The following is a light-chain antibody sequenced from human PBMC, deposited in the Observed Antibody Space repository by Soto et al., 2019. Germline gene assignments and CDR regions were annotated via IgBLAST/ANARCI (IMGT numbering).Light chain of an antibody. CDR1: SSDVGGYNY. J-gene: IGLJ2*01. Sequence: QSVLTQPASVSGSPGQSIAISCTGTSSDVGGYNYVSWYQQYPDKAPKLMIYDVSNRPSGVSNRFSGSKSGNTASLTISGLQAEDEADYYCSSYTSSSTRIFGGGTQLTVL. CDR3: SSYTSSSTRI. CDR2: DVS. V-gene: IGLV2-14*01.